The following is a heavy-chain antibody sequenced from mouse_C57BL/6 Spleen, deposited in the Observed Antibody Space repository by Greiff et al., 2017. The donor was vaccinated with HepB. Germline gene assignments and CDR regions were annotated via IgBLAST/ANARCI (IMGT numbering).Heavy chain of an antibody. D-gene: IGHD2-4*01. V-gene: IGHV1-59*01. CDR2: IDPSDSYT. CDR1: GYTFTSYW. Sequence: QVQLKQPGAELVRPGTSVKLSCKASGYTFTSYWMHWVKQRPGQGLEWIGVIDPSDSYTNYNQKFKGKATLTVDTSSSTAYMQLSSLTSEDSAVYYCARVPYDYDKGVFDYWGQGTTLTVSS. J-gene: IGHJ2*01. CDR3: ARVPYDYDKGVFDY.